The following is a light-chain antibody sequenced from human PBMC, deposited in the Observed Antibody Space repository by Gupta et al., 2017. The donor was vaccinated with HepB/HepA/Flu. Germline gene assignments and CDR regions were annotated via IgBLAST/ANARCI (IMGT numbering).Light chain of an antibody. J-gene: IGLJ2*01. V-gene: IGLV1-40*01. CDR1: ASNIGAASD. Sequence: QSVLTQPPSVSGAPGQRVTISCTGGASNIGAASDVHWYQQRPGTAPKLLIFGNTNRTSGGPDRVSGSKSGTSASLAITGLQVEDEADYYCQSYDRDLSGVVFGGGTKLTVL. CDR2: GNT. CDR3: QSYDRDLSGVV.